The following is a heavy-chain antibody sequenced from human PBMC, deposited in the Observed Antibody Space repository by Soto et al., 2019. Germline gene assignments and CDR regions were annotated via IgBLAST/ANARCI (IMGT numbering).Heavy chain of an antibody. V-gene: IGHV3-49*03. CDR2: IRSKAYGGTT. CDR3: TARPRTDYGDYKGPTQIDY. CDR1: GFTFGDYA. D-gene: IGHD4-17*01. J-gene: IGHJ4*02. Sequence: PGGSLRLSCTASGFTFGDYAMSWFRQAPGKGLKWVGFIRSKAYGGTTEYAASVKGRFTISRDDSKSIAYLQMNSLKTEDIAVYYCTARPRTDYGDYKGPTQIDYWGQGTLVTVSS.